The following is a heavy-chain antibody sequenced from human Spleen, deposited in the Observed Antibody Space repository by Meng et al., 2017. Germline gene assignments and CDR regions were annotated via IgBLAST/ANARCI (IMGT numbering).Heavy chain of an antibody. CDR2: TNSDGSIT. D-gene: IGHD6-19*01. CDR1: GFNLVGHW. CDR3: ARDFGGWYGV. Sequence: EVQLVESGGGLVQPGGSLRLSCGASGFNLVGHWVHWVRQVPGEGLSWVSRTNSDGSITNYAVSVRGRFTISRDDAKNTVYLQMNSLRVEDTAVYYCARDFGGWYGVWGQGILVVASS. J-gene: IGHJ4*02. V-gene: IGHV3-74*01.